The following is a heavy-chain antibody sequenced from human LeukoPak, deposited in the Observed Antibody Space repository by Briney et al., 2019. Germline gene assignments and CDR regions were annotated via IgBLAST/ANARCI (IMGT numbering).Heavy chain of an antibody. V-gene: IGHV1-46*01. CDR2: INPSGGST. CDR1: GYTFTSHY. J-gene: IGHJ4*02. CDR3: ARDPGDVDIVATALYYFDY. D-gene: IGHD5-12*01. Sequence: ASVKVSCKASGYTFTSHYMHWVRQAPGQGLEWMGIINPSGGSTSYAQKFQGRVTMTRDMSTSTVYMELSSLRSEDTAVYYCARDPGDVDIVATALYYFDYWGQGTLVTVSS.